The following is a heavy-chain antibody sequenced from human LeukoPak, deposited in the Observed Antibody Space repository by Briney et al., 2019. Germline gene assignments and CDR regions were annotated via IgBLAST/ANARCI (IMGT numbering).Heavy chain of an antibody. V-gene: IGHV3-74*01. Sequence: GGSLRLSCAASGFTFSSYWMHWVRQAPGKGLVWVSRINSDGSSTSYADSVKGRFTISRDNSKSTVYLQMNSLRAEDTAVYYCAKDLVEDDSSGYNYGLGFDYWGQGTLVTVSS. CDR2: INSDGSST. J-gene: IGHJ4*02. D-gene: IGHD3-22*01. CDR1: GFTFSSYW. CDR3: AKDLVEDDSSGYNYGLGFDY.